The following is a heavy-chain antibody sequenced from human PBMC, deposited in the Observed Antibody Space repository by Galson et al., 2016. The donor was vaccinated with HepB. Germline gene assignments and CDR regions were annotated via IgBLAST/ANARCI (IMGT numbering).Heavy chain of an antibody. V-gene: IGHV1-18*04. CDR1: GYTFSSYG. J-gene: IGHJ5*02. CDR2: ISINNGNT. D-gene: IGHD1-1*01. Sequence: SVKVSCKASGYTFSSYGISWVRQAPGQGLEWMGWISINNGNTNYAQKFQGRITMTTDTAANTVYLELKSLESDDTAMYYCARDFYEWNDLRFDPWGQGTLVIVSS. CDR3: ARDFYEWNDLRFDP.